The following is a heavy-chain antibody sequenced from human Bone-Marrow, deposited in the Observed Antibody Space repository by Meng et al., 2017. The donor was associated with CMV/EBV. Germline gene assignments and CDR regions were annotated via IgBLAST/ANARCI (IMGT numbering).Heavy chain of an antibody. CDR3: ARDIAAAGTYYYFFAMAV. CDR2: ISGSNTYT. CDR1: GFDFSNHI. D-gene: IGHD6-13*01. V-gene: IGHV3-21*01. J-gene: IGHJ6*02. Sequence: GESLRISCAASGFDFSNHIMNWVRQAPGKGLEWVSSISGSNTYTHYADSVKGRFTIYRDNAKNSLYLQMNSLRAEDTAVYYCARDIAAAGTYYYFFAMAVWTQGTTVTVSS.